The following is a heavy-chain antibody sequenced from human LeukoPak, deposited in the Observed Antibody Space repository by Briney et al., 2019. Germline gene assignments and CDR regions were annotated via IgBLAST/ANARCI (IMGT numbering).Heavy chain of an antibody. Sequence: PSQTLSLTCSVSGGSISSSNYYWSWIRQPAGKGLEWIGRIYTSESTNYNPSLKSRVTISVDTSRNQFSLKLSSVTAADTAVYYCARGLWFGDENPPYFDYWGQGILVTVSS. J-gene: IGHJ4*02. CDR3: ARGLWFGDENPPYFDY. CDR2: IYTSEST. V-gene: IGHV4-61*02. D-gene: IGHD3-10*01. CDR1: GGSISSSNYY.